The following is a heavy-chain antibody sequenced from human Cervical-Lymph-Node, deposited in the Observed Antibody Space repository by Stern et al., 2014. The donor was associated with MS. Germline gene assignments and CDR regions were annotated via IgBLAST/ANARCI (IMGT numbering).Heavy chain of an antibody. CDR1: GFTFSHYY. V-gene: IGHV3-11*06. J-gene: IGHJ6*02. CDR3: ARAREPDYYYGMDV. CDR2: ISSSSSHT. Sequence: VHLVESGGGLVKPGGSLRLSCAASGFTFSHYYITWIRQAPGKGLEWVSYISSSSSHTNYADSVKGRFTISRDNAKNSLYLQMNSLRAEDTAVYYCARAREPDYYYGMDVWGQGTTVTVSS. D-gene: IGHD1-14*01.